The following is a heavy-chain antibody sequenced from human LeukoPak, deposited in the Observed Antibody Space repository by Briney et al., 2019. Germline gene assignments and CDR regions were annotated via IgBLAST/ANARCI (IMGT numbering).Heavy chain of an antibody. CDR3: ARDGEYGTGSYYRGCFDY. Sequence: ASVKVSCKASGYSFTAFYIHWVRQAPGQGLEWLGWIHPRSGETNYAYKFRGRVTMTRDTSISTTYMDLGSLGSDDTAVYYCARDGEYGTGSYYRGCFDYWGQGTLVTVSS. CDR2: IHPRSGET. D-gene: IGHD3-10*01. J-gene: IGHJ4*02. V-gene: IGHV1-2*02. CDR1: GYSFTAFY.